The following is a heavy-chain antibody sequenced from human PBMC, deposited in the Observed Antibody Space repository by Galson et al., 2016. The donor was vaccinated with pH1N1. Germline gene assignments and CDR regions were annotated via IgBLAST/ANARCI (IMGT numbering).Heavy chain of an antibody. J-gene: IGHJ5*01. CDR3: AKDLPTSWDFDS. CDR1: GSTFTNYG. V-gene: IGHV3-23*01. Sequence: SLRLSCAASGSTFTNYGMTWVRQAPGKGLEWVSNINGAGIQRYYSDSVRGRFTISRDNSRNMLFLQMNNLSAEDTAVYYCAKDLPTSWDFDSWGRGTLVTVSS. CDR2: INGAGIQR. D-gene: IGHD1-26*01.